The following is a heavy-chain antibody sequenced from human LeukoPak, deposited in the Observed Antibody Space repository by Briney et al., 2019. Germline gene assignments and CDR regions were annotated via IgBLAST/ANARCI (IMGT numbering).Heavy chain of an antibody. CDR1: GYTLPELS. CDR3: AKDDFLYYYDSSGPDWYFDL. V-gene: IGHV1-24*01. J-gene: IGHJ2*01. Sequence: ASVKVSCKVSGYTLPELSMHWVRPAPGKGLEWMGGFDPEDGETIYAPKFQGRVTITADNSTSTAYMELSSLRSEDTAVYYCAKDDFLYYYDSSGPDWYFDL. CDR2: FDPEDGET. D-gene: IGHD3-22*01.